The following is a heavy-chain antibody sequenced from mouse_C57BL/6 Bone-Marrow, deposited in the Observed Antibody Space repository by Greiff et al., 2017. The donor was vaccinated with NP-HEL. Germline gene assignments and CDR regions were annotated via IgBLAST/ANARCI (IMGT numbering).Heavy chain of an antibody. CDR3: ASYYGSSPHFDY. Sequence: QVQLQQSGAELVRPGASVKLSCKASGYTFTVYYINWVKQRPGQGLEWIARIYPGSGNTYYNEKFKGKATLTAEKSSSTAYMQLSSLTSEDSAVYFCASYYGSSPHFDYWGQGTTLTVSS. CDR2: IYPGSGNT. D-gene: IGHD1-1*01. CDR1: GYTFTVYY. V-gene: IGHV1-76*01. J-gene: IGHJ2*01.